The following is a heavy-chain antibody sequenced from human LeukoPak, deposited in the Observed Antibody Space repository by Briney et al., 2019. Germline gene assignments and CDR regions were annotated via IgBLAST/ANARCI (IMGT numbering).Heavy chain of an antibody. CDR1: GGTFSSYA. CDR2: IIPILGIA. V-gene: IGHV1-69*04. J-gene: IGHJ6*03. D-gene: IGHD5-18*01. Sequence: SVKVSCKASGGTFSSYAISWVRQAPGQGLEWMGRIIPILGIANYAQKFQGRVTITADESTSTAYMELSSLRSEDTAVYYCARAMDTAMVLPSYYYYMDVWGKGTTVTVSS. CDR3: ARAMDTAMVLPSYYYYMDV.